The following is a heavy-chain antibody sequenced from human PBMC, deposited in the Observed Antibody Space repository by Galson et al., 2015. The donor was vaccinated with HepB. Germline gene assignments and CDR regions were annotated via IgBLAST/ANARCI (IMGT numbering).Heavy chain of an antibody. CDR2: MGGGSDT. D-gene: IGHD3-10*01. J-gene: IGHJ4*02. Sequence: SLRLSCAVSGFTITNYAMAWVRQAPGKGLEWVSSMGGGSDTYYADSVRGRFTLSRDNSKNTLYLQLNSLRAEDTAVYYCARHHFASGNYPGWGKSFDYWGQGALVTVSS. V-gene: IGHV3-23*01. CDR1: GFTITNYA. CDR3: ARHHFASGNYPGWGKSFDY.